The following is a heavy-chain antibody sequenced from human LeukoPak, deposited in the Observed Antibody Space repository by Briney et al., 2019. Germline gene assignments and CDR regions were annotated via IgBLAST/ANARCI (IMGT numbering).Heavy chain of an antibody. CDR1: GFTFRSYA. J-gene: IGHJ4*02. V-gene: IGHV3-21*06. Sequence: GGSLRLSCAASGFTFRSYAMNWVRQAPGKGLEWVSSISGSSTDIYYVDSVKGRFTISRDNAKNSVFLQINNLRAEDTAIYYCARRGYHDSSGYDYWGQGTLATVSS. CDR3: ARRGYHDSSGYDY. CDR2: ISGSSTDI. D-gene: IGHD3-22*01.